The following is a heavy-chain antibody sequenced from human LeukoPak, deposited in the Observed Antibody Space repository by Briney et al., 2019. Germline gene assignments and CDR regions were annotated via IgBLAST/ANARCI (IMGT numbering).Heavy chain of an antibody. J-gene: IGHJ4*02. Sequence: GGSLRLSCAASGFTFSDYGMHWVRQAPGKGLEWVAFLRSDGSNKYYADSVKGRFTISRDNAKNSLYLQMSSLRAEDMAVYYCARFLSRGGNIPFDYWGQGTLVTVSS. D-gene: IGHD4-23*01. CDR3: ARFLSRGGNIPFDY. CDR1: GFTFSDYG. CDR2: LRSDGSNK. V-gene: IGHV3-30*02.